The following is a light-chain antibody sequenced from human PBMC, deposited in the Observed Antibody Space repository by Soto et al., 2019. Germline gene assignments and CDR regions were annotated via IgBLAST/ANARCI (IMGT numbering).Light chain of an antibody. CDR1: QSVSSSY. Sequence: EIVLTQSPGTLSLSLGERATLSCRASQSVSSSYLAWYQQKPGQAPRLLIYGASSRATGIPDRFSGSGSGTDFTLTISRLEPEDFAVYYCQQYGASPDWTFGQGTKVEIK. J-gene: IGKJ1*01. CDR2: GAS. CDR3: QQYGASPDWT. V-gene: IGKV3-20*01.